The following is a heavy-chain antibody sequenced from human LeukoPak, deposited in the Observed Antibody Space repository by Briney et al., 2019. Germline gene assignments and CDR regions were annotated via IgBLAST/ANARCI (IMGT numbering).Heavy chain of an antibody. CDR3: ARDLDGSGSYLDY. Sequence: SETLSLTCAVSGGSISSGGYSWSWIRQPPGKGLEWIGYIYHSGSTYYNPSLKSRVTISVDRSKNQFSLKLSSVTAADTAVYYCARDLDGSGSYLDYWGQGTLVTVSS. CDR1: GGSISSGGYS. CDR2: IYHSGST. D-gene: IGHD3-10*01. V-gene: IGHV4-30-2*01. J-gene: IGHJ4*02.